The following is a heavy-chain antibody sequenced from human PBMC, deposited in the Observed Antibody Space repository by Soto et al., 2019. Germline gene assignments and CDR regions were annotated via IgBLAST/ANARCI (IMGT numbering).Heavy chain of an antibody. CDR3: AMSSRRSVDSYSGLHA. CDR1: EDTFSTYA. Sequence: QVQLVQSEAEVRRPGSSVKVSCKASEDTFSTYAIGWVRQAPGQGLEWMGGIIPIFDTTNYARSFRDRVTITADKSTDTVYMELSSLRFEDTVVYYCAMSSRRSVDSYSGLHAGGQGTAVTVSS. V-gene: IGHV1-69*06. CDR2: IIPIFDTT. J-gene: IGHJ6*02. D-gene: IGHD3-10*01.